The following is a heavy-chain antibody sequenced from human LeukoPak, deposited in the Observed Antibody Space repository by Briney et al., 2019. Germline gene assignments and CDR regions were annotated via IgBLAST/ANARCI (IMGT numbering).Heavy chain of an antibody. CDR3: ARRSRNGLDAFDI. CDR1: AYTFTGYY. Sequence: ASVKVSCKASAYTFTGYYLHWVRQAPGQGLEWMGWIDPNNDDTDYAQKFQGRVTMTRDRSISTAYMEVSRLTPDDTAVYYCARRSRNGLDAFDIWGLGTMVTVSS. J-gene: IGHJ3*02. D-gene: IGHD2-8*01. V-gene: IGHV1-2*02. CDR2: IDPNNDDT.